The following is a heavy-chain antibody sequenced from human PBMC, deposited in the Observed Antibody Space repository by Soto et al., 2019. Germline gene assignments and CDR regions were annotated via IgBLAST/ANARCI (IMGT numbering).Heavy chain of an antibody. CDR1: GFTFSSYA. CDR2: ISGSGGST. CDR3: AKGKDIVVVPAAPFDY. D-gene: IGHD2-2*01. J-gene: IGHJ4*02. V-gene: IGHV3-23*01. Sequence: GGSLRLSCAASGFTFSSYAMSWVRQAPGKGLEWVSAISGSGGSTYYADSVKGRFTISRDNSKNTLYLQMNSLRAEYTAVYYCAKGKDIVVVPAAPFDYLGQGALVTVSS.